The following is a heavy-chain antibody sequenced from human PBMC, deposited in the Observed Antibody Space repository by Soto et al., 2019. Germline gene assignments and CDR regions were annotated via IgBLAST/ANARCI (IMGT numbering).Heavy chain of an antibody. D-gene: IGHD6-13*01. CDR3: AKDRGIAASGGLYYYYGMDV. CDR1: GFTFSSYA. J-gene: IGHJ6*02. Sequence: PGGSLRLSCAASGFTFSSYAMSWVRQAPGKGLGWVSGISGSGQSIYYADSVKGRFTISRDNSKNTLFLQMDSLGVEDTAVYYCAKDRGIAASGGLYYYYGMDVWGQGTTVTVSS. CDR2: ISGSGQSI. V-gene: IGHV3-23*01.